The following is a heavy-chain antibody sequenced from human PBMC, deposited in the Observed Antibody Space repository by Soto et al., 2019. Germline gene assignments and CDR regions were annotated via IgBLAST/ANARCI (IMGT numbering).Heavy chain of an antibody. CDR3: ARDLAARDH. V-gene: IGHV1-46*01. D-gene: IGHD6-25*01. CDR2: INPASGRT. CDR1: GYTFTHYY. Sequence: QVQLVQSGAEVKKPGASVKLSCRASGYTFTHYYINWVRQAPGQGLAWLAIINPASGRTKYAQDSLGRVTSTVDTSTTTNNIDLSGLRTEDTAIFYSARDLAARDHGGQGTLVTVSS. J-gene: IGHJ4*01.